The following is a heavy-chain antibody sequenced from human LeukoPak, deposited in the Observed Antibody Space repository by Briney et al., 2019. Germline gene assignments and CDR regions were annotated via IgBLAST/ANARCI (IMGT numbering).Heavy chain of an antibody. Sequence: ASVKVSCKASGGTFSSYAISWVRQAPGQGLEWMGGIIPIFGTANYAQKFQGRITMTRDTSTSTVYMELSSLRSEDTAVYYCARVGIYRYGMDVWGQGTTVTVSS. CDR3: ARVGIYRYGMDV. CDR1: GGTFSSYA. V-gene: IGHV1-69*05. CDR2: IIPIFGTA. J-gene: IGHJ6*02. D-gene: IGHD3-3*02.